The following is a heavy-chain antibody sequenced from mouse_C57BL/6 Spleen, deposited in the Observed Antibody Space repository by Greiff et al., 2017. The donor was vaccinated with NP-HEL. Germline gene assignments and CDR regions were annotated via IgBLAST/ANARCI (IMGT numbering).Heavy chain of an antibody. D-gene: IGHD2-4*01. Sequence: EVMLVESGGDLVKPGGSLKLSCAASGFTFSSYGMSWVRQTPDKRLEWVATISSGGSYTYYPDSVKGRFTISRDNAKNTLYLQMSSLKSEDTAMYYCARLLNDYDVGFAYWGQGTLVTVSA. CDR2: ISSGGSYT. CDR3: ARLLNDYDVGFAY. CDR1: GFTFSSYG. J-gene: IGHJ3*01. V-gene: IGHV5-6*02.